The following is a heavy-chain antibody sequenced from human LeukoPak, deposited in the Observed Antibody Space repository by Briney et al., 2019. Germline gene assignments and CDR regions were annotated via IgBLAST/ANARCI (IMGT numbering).Heavy chain of an antibody. D-gene: IGHD3-3*01. V-gene: IGHV1-69*01. CDR1: GGTFSIYA. J-gene: IGHJ5*02. CDR3: AREAGIGITIFGVVRGSWFDP. CDR2: IIPIFGTA. Sequence: SVKVSCKASGGTFSIYAISWVRQAPGQGLEWMGGIIPIFGTANYAQKFQGRVTITADESTSTAYMELSSLRSEDTAVYYCAREAGIGITIFGVVRGSWFDPWGQGTLVTVSS.